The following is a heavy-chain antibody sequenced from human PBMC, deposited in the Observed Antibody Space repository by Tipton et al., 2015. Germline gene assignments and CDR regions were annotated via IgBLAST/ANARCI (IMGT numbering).Heavy chain of an antibody. D-gene: IGHD3-22*01. CDR3: ARHVSFYYDTHGSDALDI. CDR2: IYPDDSDT. J-gene: IGHJ3*02. CDR1: GYRFTKSW. V-gene: IGHV5-51*01. Sequence: QLVQSGAEVKKPGESLTISCKTSGYRFTKSWIGWVRQMPGKGLEWMGSIYPDDSDTRYSPSFQGQVTISADKSISTAYLHWSSLKASDTAMYYCARHVSFYYDTHGSDALDIWAQGTMVTVSS.